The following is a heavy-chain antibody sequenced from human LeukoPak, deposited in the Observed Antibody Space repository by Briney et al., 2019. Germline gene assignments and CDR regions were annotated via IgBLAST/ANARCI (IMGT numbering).Heavy chain of an antibody. Sequence: GGSLRLSCAASGFTFSSYGMHWVRQAPGKGLEWVAVISYDGSNKYYADSVKGRFTISRDNSKNTLYLQMNSLRAEDTAVYYCAKDRSPAGDYFDYWGQGTLVTVSS. CDR1: GFTFSSYG. V-gene: IGHV3-30*18. CDR3: AKDRSPAGDYFDY. CDR2: ISYDGSNK. J-gene: IGHJ4*02. D-gene: IGHD3-10*01.